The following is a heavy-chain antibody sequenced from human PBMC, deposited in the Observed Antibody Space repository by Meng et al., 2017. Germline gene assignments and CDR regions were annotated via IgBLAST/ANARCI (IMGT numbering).Heavy chain of an antibody. CDR3: ARVEVYGWAQVRKYYYYGMDV. CDR1: GFTFSSYW. D-gene: IGHD5/OR15-5a*01. CDR2: INSDGSST. Sequence: GGSLRLSCAASGFTFSSYWMHWVRQAPGKGLVWVSRINSDGSSTSYADSVKGRFTISRDNAKNTLYLQMNSLSAEDTAVYYCARVEVYGWAQVRKYYYYGMDVWGQGTTVTVSS. V-gene: IGHV3-74*01. J-gene: IGHJ6*02.